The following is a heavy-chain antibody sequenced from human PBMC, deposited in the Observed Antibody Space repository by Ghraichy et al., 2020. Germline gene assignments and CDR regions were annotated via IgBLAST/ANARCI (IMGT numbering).Heavy chain of an antibody. CDR1: GFSVSDNY. D-gene: IGHD6-13*01. CDR2: TYNDDVT. J-gene: IGHJ4*02. V-gene: IGHV3-53*05. Sequence: GEPLNISCAASGFSVSDNYMSWVRQAPGKGLEWISVTYNDDVTYYADSVKGRFTFSRDKSTNTVYLQMNSLRGDDTAVYYCARGGMYSSSWGDYSFDYWGQGTLVTVSS. CDR3: ARGGMYSSSWGDYSFDY.